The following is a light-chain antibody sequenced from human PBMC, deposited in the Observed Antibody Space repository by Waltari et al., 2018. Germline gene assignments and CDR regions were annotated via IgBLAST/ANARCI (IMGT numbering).Light chain of an antibody. V-gene: IGKV1-39*01. J-gene: IGKJ1*01. CDR3: QQSYSLPQT. CDR2: TGS. CDR1: LSISSY. Sequence: DTRLTQSPSSLSASIGDRVTITCWASLSISSYLNWYQHKPGRAPTLLIHTGSTLQGGVPSRFSASKSGTVFTLTISSLQSEDVATYYCQQSYSLPQTFGQGTKVEIK.